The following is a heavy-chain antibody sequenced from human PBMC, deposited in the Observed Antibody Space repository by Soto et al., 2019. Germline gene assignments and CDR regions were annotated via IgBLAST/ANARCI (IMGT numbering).Heavy chain of an antibody. D-gene: IGHD2-15*01. CDR1: GYTFTSYG. V-gene: IGHV1-18*01. CDR3: ARDCRDSGGGATFVDLVY. Sequence: QVQLVQSGSEMKEPGASVRVSCKASGYTFTSYGFSRVRQAPGHGLEWVAWISANHGHTNSAGKFQDRVTLTTDTSTSTAQMEPRGLRSDDTAIYYCARDCRDSGGGATFVDLVYWGQGTLVTVSS. CDR2: ISANHGHT. J-gene: IGHJ4*02.